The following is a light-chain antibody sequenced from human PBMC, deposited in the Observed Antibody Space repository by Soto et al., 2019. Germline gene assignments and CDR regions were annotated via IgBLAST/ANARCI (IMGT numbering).Light chain of an antibody. V-gene: IGKV3-11*01. CDR3: QQRSAWPFT. CDR2: AAS. J-gene: IGKJ4*01. CDR1: QTVGKE. Sequence: IVLTQSPATMTLSPGERASLSGRASQTVGKELAWYQVRPCQAPRLLIFAASTRATGVPPRFSGSRSGSDFTLTISSLEPEDFALYYCQQRSAWPFTFGGGTSVLIK.